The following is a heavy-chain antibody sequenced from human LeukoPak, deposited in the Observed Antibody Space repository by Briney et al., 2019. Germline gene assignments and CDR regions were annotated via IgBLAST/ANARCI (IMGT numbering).Heavy chain of an antibody. V-gene: IGHV3-21*01. CDR2: ISSSSSYI. J-gene: IGHJ6*03. CDR3: ARGPRGRDSSSSLGYYYMDV. Sequence: GGSLRLSCAASGFTFSSYSMNWVRQAPGKGLEWVSSISSSSSYIYYADSVKGRFTISRDNAKNSLYLQMNSLRAEDTAVYYCARGPRGRDSSSSLGYYYMDVWGKGTTVTVSS. D-gene: IGHD6-6*01. CDR1: GFTFSSYS.